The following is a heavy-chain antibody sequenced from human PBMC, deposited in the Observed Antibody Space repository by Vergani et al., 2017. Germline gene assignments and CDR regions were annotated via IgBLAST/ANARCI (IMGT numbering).Heavy chain of an antibody. Sequence: QVQLMQSGAEVKKPGSSVKVSCKASGGTFSSYTISWVRQAPGQGLEWMGRIIPILGIANYAQKFQGRVTITADKSTSTAYMELSSLRSEDTAVYYCARRREGYSSGWYSYAFDIWGQGTMVTVSS. V-gene: IGHV1-69*02. CDR3: ARRREGYSSGWYSYAFDI. D-gene: IGHD6-19*01. CDR2: IIPILGIA. CDR1: GGTFSSYT. J-gene: IGHJ3*02.